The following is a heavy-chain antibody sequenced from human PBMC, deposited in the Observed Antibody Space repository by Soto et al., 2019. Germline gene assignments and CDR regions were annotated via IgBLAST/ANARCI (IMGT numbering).Heavy chain of an antibody. CDR3: ARSYYGSGSYYNDRTGFDP. D-gene: IGHD3-10*01. CDR1: GGSFSGYY. J-gene: IGHJ5*02. V-gene: IGHV4-34*01. CDR2: INHSGST. Sequence: SETLSLTCAVYGGSFSGYYWSWIRQPPGKGLEWIGEINHSGSTNYNPSLKSRVTISVDTSKNQFSLKLSSVTAADTAVYYCARSYYGSGSYYNDRTGFDPWGQGTLVTVSS.